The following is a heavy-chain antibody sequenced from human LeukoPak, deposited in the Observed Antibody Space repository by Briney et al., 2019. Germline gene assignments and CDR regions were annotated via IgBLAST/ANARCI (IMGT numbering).Heavy chain of an antibody. D-gene: IGHD5-12*01. Sequence: GGSLRLSCAASGFTFSSYAMSWVRQAPGKGLEWVSAISGSGGSTYYADSVKGRFTISRDNSKNTLYLQMNSLRVEVTAVYHCAKTPVATIGHFDYWGQGTLVTVSS. CDR2: ISGSGGST. CDR3: AKTPVATIGHFDY. J-gene: IGHJ4*02. V-gene: IGHV3-23*01. CDR1: GFTFSSYA.